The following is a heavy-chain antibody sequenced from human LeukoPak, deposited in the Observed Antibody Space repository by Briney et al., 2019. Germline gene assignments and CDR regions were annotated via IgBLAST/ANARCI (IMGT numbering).Heavy chain of an antibody. V-gene: IGHV3-21*01. CDR3: ARGSNYCSSISCHMND. D-gene: IGHD2-2*02. Sequence: GGSLRLSCAASGFSFSTYSMNWVRQAPGKGLEWVSSISRNSRYIYYADSMRGRFTISRDNAKNSLYLQMNSLRAEDTAVYYCARGSNYCSSISCHMNDWGQGTLVTVSS. J-gene: IGHJ4*02. CDR1: GFSFSTYS. CDR2: ISRNSRYI.